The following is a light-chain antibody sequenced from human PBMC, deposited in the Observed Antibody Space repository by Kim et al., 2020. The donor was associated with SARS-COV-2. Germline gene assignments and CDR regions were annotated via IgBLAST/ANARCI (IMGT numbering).Light chain of an antibody. J-gene: IGLJ2*01. V-gene: IGLV2-14*03. CDR3: SSYTSSSTS. CDR1: SSDVGGYNY. CDR2: DVS. Sequence: PGQSITVSCTRTSSDVGGYNYVSWYQQHPGKAPKLMIYDVSNRPSGVSNRFSGSKSGNTASLTISGLQAEDEADYYCSSYTSSSTSFGGGTQLTVL.